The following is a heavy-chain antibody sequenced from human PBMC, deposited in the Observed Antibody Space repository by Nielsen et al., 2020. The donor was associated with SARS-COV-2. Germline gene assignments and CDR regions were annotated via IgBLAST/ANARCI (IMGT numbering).Heavy chain of an antibody. CDR2: ISSSSGYT. Sequence: GESLKISCAASGFTFSDYYMSWIRQAPGKGLEWVSYISSSSGYTNYADSVKGRFTISRDNAKNSLYLQMNSLRAEDTAVYYCARDPTTGTHWYFDLWGRGTLVTVST. CDR1: GFTFSDYY. CDR3: ARDPTTGTHWYFDL. J-gene: IGHJ2*01. V-gene: IGHV3-11*06. D-gene: IGHD1-1*01.